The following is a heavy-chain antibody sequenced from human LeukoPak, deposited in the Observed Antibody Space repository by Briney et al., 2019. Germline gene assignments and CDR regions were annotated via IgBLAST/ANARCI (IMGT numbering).Heavy chain of an antibody. CDR2: INHSGST. D-gene: IGHD4-17*01. J-gene: IGHJ4*02. V-gene: IGHV4-34*01. CDR3: ARGQGTVTTH. CDR1: GGSFSGYY. Sequence: SETPSLTCAVYGGSFSGYYWSWIRQPPGKGLEWIGEINHSGSTNYNPSLKSRVTISVDTSKNHFSLNLSSVTAADTAVYYCARGQGTVTTHWGQGTLVTVSS.